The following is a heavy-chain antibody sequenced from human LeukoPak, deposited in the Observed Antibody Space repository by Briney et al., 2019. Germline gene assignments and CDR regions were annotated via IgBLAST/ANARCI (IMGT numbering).Heavy chain of an antibody. D-gene: IGHD2-15*01. Sequence: GGSLRLSCAASGFTFSSYSVNWVRQAPGKGLEWVSSISSRSSYIYYADSVKGRFTISRDNAKNSLYLQMNSLRAEDTAVYYCARAVVVVAATAYYYYGMDVWGQGTTVTVSS. CDR1: GFTFSSYS. J-gene: IGHJ6*02. CDR3: ARAVVVVAATAYYYYGMDV. V-gene: IGHV3-21*01. CDR2: ISSRSSYI.